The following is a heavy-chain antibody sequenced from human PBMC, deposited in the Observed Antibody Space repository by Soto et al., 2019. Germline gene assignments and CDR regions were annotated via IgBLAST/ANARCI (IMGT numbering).Heavy chain of an antibody. CDR3: ARAWGYYDFWSGYYPRQPYYYYYGMDV. J-gene: IGHJ6*02. Sequence: GASVKVSCKASGGTFSSYAISWVRQAPGQGLEWMGGIIPTFGTANYAQKFQGRVTITADESTSTAYMELSSLRSEDTAVYYCARAWGYYDFWSGYYPRQPYYYYYGMDVWGQGTTVTVSS. CDR1: GGTFSSYA. CDR2: IIPTFGTA. D-gene: IGHD3-3*01. V-gene: IGHV1-69*13.